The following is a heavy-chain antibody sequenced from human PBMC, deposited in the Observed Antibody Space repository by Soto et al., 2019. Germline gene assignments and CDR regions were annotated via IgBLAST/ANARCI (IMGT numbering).Heavy chain of an antibody. CDR2: IWYDGSNK. V-gene: IGHV3-33*01. D-gene: IGHD5-18*01. J-gene: IGHJ4*02. Sequence: QVQLVESGGGVVQPGRSLRLSCAASGFTFSSYGMHWVRQAPGKGLEWVAVIWYDGSNKYYADSVKGRFTISRDNSKNTLYLQMNSLRAEDTAVYYCARETYSYVYNPFDYWGQGTLVTVSS. CDR1: GFTFSSYG. CDR3: ARETYSYVYNPFDY.